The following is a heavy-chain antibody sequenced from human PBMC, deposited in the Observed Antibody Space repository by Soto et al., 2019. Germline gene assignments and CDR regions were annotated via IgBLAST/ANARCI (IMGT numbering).Heavy chain of an antibody. D-gene: IGHD3-22*01. Sequence: PGESLKISCAASGFTFSSYAMNWVRQAPGKGLEWVSRISGSGDSTYYADSVKGRFTISRDNSKNTLYLQMNSLRAEDTAVYYCANAPYYYDDTGPTGLPYGMDVWGQGTTVTVSS. V-gene: IGHV3-23*01. J-gene: IGHJ6*02. CDR2: ISGSGDST. CDR1: GFTFSSYA. CDR3: ANAPYYYDDTGPTGLPYGMDV.